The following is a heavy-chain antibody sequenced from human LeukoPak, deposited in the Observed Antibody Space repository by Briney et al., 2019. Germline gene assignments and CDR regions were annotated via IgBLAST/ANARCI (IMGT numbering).Heavy chain of an antibody. CDR2: IRSKANNYAT. D-gene: IGHD1-7*01. V-gene: IGHV3-73*01. CDR3: AKDGLELDRDYYYYMDV. CDR1: GFTFSGSA. J-gene: IGHJ6*03. Sequence: PGGSLKLSCAASGFTFSGSAMHWVRQASGKGLEWVGRIRSKANNYATTYAASVKGRFTISRDDSKNTAYLQMNSLKSEDTAVYYCAKDGLELDRDYYYYMDVWGKGTTVTVSS.